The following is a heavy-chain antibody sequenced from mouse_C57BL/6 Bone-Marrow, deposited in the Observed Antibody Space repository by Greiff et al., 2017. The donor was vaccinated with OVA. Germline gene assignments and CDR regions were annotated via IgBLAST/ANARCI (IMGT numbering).Heavy chain of an antibody. J-gene: IGHJ3*01. CDR3: ARPTADGYYLVAY. V-gene: IGHV1-53*01. CDR1: GYTFTSYW. CDR2: INPSNGGT. D-gene: IGHD2-3*01. Sequence: QVQLQQPGTDLVKPGASVKLSCKASGYTFTSYWMHWVKPRPGQGLEWIGNINPSNGGTNYNEKFKSKATLTVDNSSSTAYMQLSSLTSEDSAVYYCARPTADGYYLVAYWGQGTLVTVSA.